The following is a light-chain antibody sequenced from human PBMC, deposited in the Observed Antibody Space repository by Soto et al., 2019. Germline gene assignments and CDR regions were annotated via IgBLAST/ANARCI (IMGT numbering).Light chain of an antibody. CDR1: SSDVGGYNY. CDR3: SSYAGSNNFGVV. V-gene: IGLV2-8*01. J-gene: IGLJ2*01. Sequence: QSALTQPPSASGSPGQSVTISCTGTSSDVGGYNYVSWYQQHPGKAPKLMIYEVSKRPSGVPDRFSGSKSGNTASLTVSGXQAXDEADYYCSSYAGSNNFGVVFGGGTKLTVL. CDR2: EVS.